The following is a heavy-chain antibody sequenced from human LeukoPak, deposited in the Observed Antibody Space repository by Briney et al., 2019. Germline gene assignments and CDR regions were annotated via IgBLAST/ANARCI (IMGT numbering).Heavy chain of an antibody. CDR2: ISAYNGNT. CDR1: GYTFTSYG. Sequence: ASVTVSCKASGYTFTSYGISWVRQAPGQGLEWMGWISAYNGNTNYAQKLQGRVTMTTDTSTSTAYMELRSLRSDDTAVYYCVITYYYDSSGSYYFDYWGQGTLVTVSS. D-gene: IGHD3-22*01. CDR3: VITYYYDSSGSYYFDY. V-gene: IGHV1-18*01. J-gene: IGHJ4*02.